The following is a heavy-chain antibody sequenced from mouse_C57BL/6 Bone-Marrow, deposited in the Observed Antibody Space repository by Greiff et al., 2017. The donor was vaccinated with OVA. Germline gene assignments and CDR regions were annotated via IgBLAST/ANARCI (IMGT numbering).Heavy chain of an antibody. CDR3: TRPVSPYFDY. CDR2: IWWDAAK. J-gene: IGHJ2*01. CDR1: GFSLSTFGMG. D-gene: IGHD1-1*01. Sequence: QVTLKESGPGILQPSQTLSLTCSFSGFSLSTFGMGVGWIRQPTGKGLEWLAHIWWDAAKYDNPALKSRLTISKDTYKNLVFHKIAHVDAADTATYCCTRPVSPYFDYWGQGTTLTVSS. V-gene: IGHV8-8*01.